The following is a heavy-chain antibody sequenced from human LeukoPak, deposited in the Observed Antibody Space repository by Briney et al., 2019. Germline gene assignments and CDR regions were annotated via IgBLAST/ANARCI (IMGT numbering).Heavy chain of an antibody. CDR1: GYNFATHW. Sequence: GESLKISCKGLGYNFATHWIGWVRQMPGKGLEWMGIIYPGDSDTRYSPSFKGQVTISADKSISTAYLQWSSLKASDTAMYYCARRRDLYSGSYYPFDYWGQGTLVTVSS. CDR3: ARRRDLYSGSYYPFDY. V-gene: IGHV5-51*01. D-gene: IGHD1-26*01. CDR2: IYPGDSDT. J-gene: IGHJ4*02.